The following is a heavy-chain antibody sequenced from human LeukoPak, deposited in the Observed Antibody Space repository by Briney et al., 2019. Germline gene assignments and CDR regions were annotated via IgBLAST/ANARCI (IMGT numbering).Heavy chain of an antibody. V-gene: IGHV3-23*01. CDR1: GFTFSSYA. D-gene: IGHD1-1*01. Sequence: GGSLRLSCAASGFTFSSYAMSWVRQAPGKGLEWVSAISGSGGSTYYADSVKGRFTISRDNSKNTLYLQMNSLRAEDTAVYYCARGQLEWENYYYGMDVWGQGTTVTVSS. J-gene: IGHJ6*02. CDR3: ARGQLEWENYYYGMDV. CDR2: ISGSGGST.